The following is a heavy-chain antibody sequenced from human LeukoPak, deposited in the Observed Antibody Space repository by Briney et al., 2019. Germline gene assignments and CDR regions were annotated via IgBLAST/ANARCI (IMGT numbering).Heavy chain of an antibody. D-gene: IGHD1-26*01. V-gene: IGHV1-2*02. J-gene: IGHJ3*01. Sequence: ASVKVSCKASGYTFTGYYMHWVRQAPGQGLEWMGWINPNSGGTNYAQKSQGRVTMTRDTSVSTDYMELSSLRSDDTAVYCCAGGGGSYGDVWGQGTMVAVSS. CDR3: AGGGGSYGDV. CDR1: GYTFTGYY. CDR2: INPNSGGT.